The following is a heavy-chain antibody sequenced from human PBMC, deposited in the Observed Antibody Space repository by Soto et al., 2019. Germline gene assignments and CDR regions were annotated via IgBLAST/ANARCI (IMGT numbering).Heavy chain of an antibody. J-gene: IGHJ5*02. D-gene: IGHD3-3*01. CDR1: GYTFTGYY. CDR3: ARVGRTTYYDVWSGPRSSNWFDP. V-gene: IGHV1-2*04. Sequence: QVQLVQSGAEVKKPGASVKVSCKASGYTFTGYYMHWVRQAPGQGLEWMGWINPNSGGTNYAQKFQGCVTMTTDTSISTAYMELSRLRSDDTALYYCARVGRTTYYDVWSGPRSSNWFDPWGQGTLVTFSS. CDR2: INPNSGGT.